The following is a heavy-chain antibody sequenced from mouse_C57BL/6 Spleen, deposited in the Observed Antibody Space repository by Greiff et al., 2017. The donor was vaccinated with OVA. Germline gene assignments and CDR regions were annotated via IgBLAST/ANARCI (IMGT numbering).Heavy chain of an antibody. CDR1: GYTFTSYW. Sequence: QVQLQQPGAELVRPGSSVKLSCKASGYTFTSYWMDWVKQRPGQGLEWIGNIYPSDSETHYNQKFKDKATVTVDKSSSTAYMQLSSLTSEDSAVYYCARRYYGVDYWGQGTTLTVSS. V-gene: IGHV1-61*01. J-gene: IGHJ2*01. CDR2: IYPSDSET. D-gene: IGHD1-1*01. CDR3: ARRYYGVDY.